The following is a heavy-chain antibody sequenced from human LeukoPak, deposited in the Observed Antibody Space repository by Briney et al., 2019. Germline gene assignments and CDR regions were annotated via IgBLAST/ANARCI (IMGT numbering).Heavy chain of an antibody. CDR3: ARYSSSWYEVDYYYGMDV. D-gene: IGHD6-13*01. CDR2: IYYSGST. V-gene: IGHV4-59*01. J-gene: IGHJ6*02. Sequence: SETLSLTCTVSGGSISSYYWSWIRQPPGKGLEWIGYIYYSGSTNYNPSLKSRVTISVDTSKNQFSLELSSVTAADTAVYYCARYSSSWYEVDYYYGMDVWGQGTTVTVSS. CDR1: GGSISSYY.